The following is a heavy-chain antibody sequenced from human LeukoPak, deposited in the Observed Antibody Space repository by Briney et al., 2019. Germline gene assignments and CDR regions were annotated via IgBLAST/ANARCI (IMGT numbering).Heavy chain of an antibody. CDR1: GGSISGSTYY. V-gene: IGHV4-39*07. CDR2: IYYSGST. D-gene: IGHD6-13*01. CDR3: ARVTGYMTEDYFDY. Sequence: PSETLSLTCTVSGGSISGSTYYWGWIRQTPGKGLEWIGSIYYSGSTYYNPSLKSRVTISVDTSKNQFSLKLSSVTAADTAVYYCARVTGYMTEDYFDYWGQGTLITVSS. J-gene: IGHJ4*02.